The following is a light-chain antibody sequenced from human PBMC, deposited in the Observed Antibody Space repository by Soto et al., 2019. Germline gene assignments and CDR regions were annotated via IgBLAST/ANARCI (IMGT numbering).Light chain of an antibody. Sequence: DIQMTQSPSSLSVSVGDRVTVTCRASQRIGRYLNWYQQKPGKAPKLLIYAASNLQTGVPSRFSGSGSGTDFTLTITSLQPEDIATYYCQQSYSTPMYTFGQGTKLDIK. J-gene: IGKJ2*01. CDR3: QQSYSTPMYT. CDR2: AAS. CDR1: QRIGRY. V-gene: IGKV1-39*01.